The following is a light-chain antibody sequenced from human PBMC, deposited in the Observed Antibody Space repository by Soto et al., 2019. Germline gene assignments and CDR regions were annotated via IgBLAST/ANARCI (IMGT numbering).Light chain of an antibody. CDR1: SSDVGGYNY. J-gene: IGLJ1*01. CDR3: SSYTSSSTL. V-gene: IGLV2-14*01. Sequence: QSALTQPASVSGSPGQSITISCTGTSSDVGGYNYVSWYQQHPGKAPKLMIYDVSNRPSGVSNRFSGSKSGNTASLTISGLQAYVEADYSCSSYTSSSTLFGTGTNVTV. CDR2: DVS.